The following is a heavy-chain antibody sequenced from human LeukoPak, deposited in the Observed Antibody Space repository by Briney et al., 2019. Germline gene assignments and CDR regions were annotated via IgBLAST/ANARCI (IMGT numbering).Heavy chain of an antibody. V-gene: IGHV4-61*02. CDR2: VYTSGST. D-gene: IGHD6-19*01. CDR1: GASISSGSYY. J-gene: IGHJ4*03. CDR3: ARLQWLSTPFFDY. Sequence: SQTLSLTCTVSGASISSGSYYWSWIRQPAGKGLEWIGRVYTSGSTNYNPSLKSRVNISLDTPKNQFSLKLISVTAADTAVYFCARLQWLSTPFFDYWGQGTTVTVSS.